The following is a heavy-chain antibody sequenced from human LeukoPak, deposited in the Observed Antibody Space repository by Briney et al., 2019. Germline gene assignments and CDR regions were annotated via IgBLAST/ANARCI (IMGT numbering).Heavy chain of an antibody. Sequence: GASVKVSCKVSGNTFTDLSMNWVRQAPGKGLEWMGGFDPEDVETIYAQKFQGRVTMTEDTSTATAYMMLSSLRPDDTAVYYCATDFYRGRQFDYWGQGTLVTVSS. V-gene: IGHV1-24*01. CDR1: GNTFTDLS. CDR3: ATDFYRGRQFDY. J-gene: IGHJ4*02. CDR2: FDPEDVET. D-gene: IGHD2/OR15-2a*01.